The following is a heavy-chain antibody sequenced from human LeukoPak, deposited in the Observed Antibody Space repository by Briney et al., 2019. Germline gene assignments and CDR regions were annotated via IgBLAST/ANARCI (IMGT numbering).Heavy chain of an antibody. D-gene: IGHD2-2*01. V-gene: IGHV1-2*06. CDR1: GYTFTDYY. CDR2: INPNSGGT. J-gene: IGHJ5*02. Sequence: ASVKVSCKASGYTFTDYYIHWVRRAPGQGLEWMGRINPNSGGTNYAQKFQGRVTMTRDTSISTAYMELSRLRSDDTAVYYCARALPAATNNWFDPWGQGTLVTVSS. CDR3: ARALPAATNNWFDP.